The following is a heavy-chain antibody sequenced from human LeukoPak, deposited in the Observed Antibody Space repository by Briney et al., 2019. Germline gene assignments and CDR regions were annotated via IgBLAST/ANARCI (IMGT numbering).Heavy chain of an antibody. CDR1: GFNFSDYY. Sequence: GGSLRLSCEASGFNFSDYYMSWIRQAPGKGLEWLSYISTSSNTIYYAESVKGRFTISRDNAKNSLYLQMNSLRAEDTAIYYCAKENWPTVTTAGHTYFDHWGQGTLVTVSS. CDR2: ISTSSNTI. J-gene: IGHJ4*02. CDR3: AKENWPTVTTAGHTYFDH. V-gene: IGHV3-11*04. D-gene: IGHD4-17*01.